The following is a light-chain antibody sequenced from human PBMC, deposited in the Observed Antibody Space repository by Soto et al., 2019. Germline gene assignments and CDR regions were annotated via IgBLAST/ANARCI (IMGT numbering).Light chain of an antibody. V-gene: IGLV1-44*01. CDR1: TSNIGSHT. J-gene: IGLJ2*01. CDR3: AKWDDSLNGVV. CDR2: SNT. Sequence: QAVVTQPPSASGTPGQTIAISCSGGTSNIGSHTVNWFQQLPGTAPRLLIYSNTQRPSGVPDRFSGSKSGTSASLAISGLQSEYEGDYYCAKWDDSLNGVVFGGGTKLTVL.